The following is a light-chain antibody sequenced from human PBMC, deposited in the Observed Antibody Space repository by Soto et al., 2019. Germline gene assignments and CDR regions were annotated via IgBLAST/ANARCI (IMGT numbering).Light chain of an antibody. V-gene: IGKV3-15*01. CDR1: QSISSK. CDR2: GAS. J-gene: IGKJ5*01. CDR3: QSYNIWSSIT. Sequence: EIVMTQSPATLSVSPGERATLSCRASQSISSKVGWYQQKPGPAPSLLIYGASTRATGLPPRFSGSGSGTEFTLTISSLQSAAFAVYYCQSYNIWSSITCEHGTRLEIK.